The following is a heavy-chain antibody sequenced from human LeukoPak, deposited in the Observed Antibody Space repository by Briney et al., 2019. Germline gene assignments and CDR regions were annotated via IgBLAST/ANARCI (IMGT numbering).Heavy chain of an antibody. Sequence: PGGSLRLSCAASGFTFSSYGMHWVRQAPGKGLEWVAVISYDGSNKYYADSVKGRFTISRDNSKNTLYLQMNNLRAEDTAVYYCAKGEGNLFDYWGQGTLVTVSS. J-gene: IGHJ4*02. V-gene: IGHV3-30*18. CDR3: AKGEGNLFDY. CDR1: GFTFSSYG. D-gene: IGHD4-23*01. CDR2: ISYDGSNK.